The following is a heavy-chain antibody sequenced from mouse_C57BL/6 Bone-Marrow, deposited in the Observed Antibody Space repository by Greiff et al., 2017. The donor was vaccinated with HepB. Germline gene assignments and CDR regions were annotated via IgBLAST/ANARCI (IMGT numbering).Heavy chain of an antibody. V-gene: IGHV1-85*01. CDR2: IYPRDGST. CDR1: GYTFTSYD. CDR3: ARRDSHFYYGSSPFDY. D-gene: IGHD1-1*01. J-gene: IGHJ2*01. Sequence: VKVVESGPELVKPGASVKLSCKASGYTFTSYDINWVKQRPGQGLEWIGWIYPRDGSTKYNEKFKGKATLTVDTSSSTAYMELHSLTSEDSAVYFCARRDSHFYYGSSPFDYGGQGTTLTVSS.